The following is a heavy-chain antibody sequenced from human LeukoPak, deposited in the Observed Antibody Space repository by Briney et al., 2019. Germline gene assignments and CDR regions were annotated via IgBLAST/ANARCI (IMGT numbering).Heavy chain of an antibody. CDR1: GFMINDVW. Sequence: PGGSLRLSCAASGFMINDVWMSWVRQAPGKGLEWVGRSKGKTGGGTTDIAAPGQGRFTISRDDSKNLLSLQMDTLEIEDTAVYYCTAGGDGTYSSDYWGQGTLVTVSS. J-gene: IGHJ4*02. D-gene: IGHD1-26*01. V-gene: IGHV3-15*01. CDR3: TAGGDGTYSSDY. CDR2: SKGKTGGGTT.